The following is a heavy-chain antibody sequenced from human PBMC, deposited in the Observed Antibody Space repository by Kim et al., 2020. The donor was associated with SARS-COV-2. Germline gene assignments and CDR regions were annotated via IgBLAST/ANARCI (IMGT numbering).Heavy chain of an antibody. J-gene: IGHJ4*02. Sequence: GYADTVKGRFTISRDTAKNSLYLQMTSLRAKDTALYYCAKDIGYTSGLIDYWGQGTLVTVSS. CDR3: AKDIGYTSGLIDY. D-gene: IGHD6-19*01. V-gene: IGHV3-9*01.